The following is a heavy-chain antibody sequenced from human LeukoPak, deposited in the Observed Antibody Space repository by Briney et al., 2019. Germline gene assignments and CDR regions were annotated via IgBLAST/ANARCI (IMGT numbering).Heavy chain of an antibody. CDR2: INQDGSEK. V-gene: IGHV3-7*01. D-gene: IGHD5-24*01. Sequence: GGSLTLSCAASGFTFSSYWMSWFRQAPGKGLEWVANINQDGSEKYYVVSVKGRFTISRDNATNSLYLQMNSLRAEDTAVYYCARVSGDNYDQWGFDPWGQGTLVTVSS. CDR1: GFTFSSYW. J-gene: IGHJ5*02. CDR3: ARVSGDNYDQWGFDP.